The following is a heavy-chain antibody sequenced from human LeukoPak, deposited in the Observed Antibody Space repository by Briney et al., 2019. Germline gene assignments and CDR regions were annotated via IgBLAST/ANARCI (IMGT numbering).Heavy chain of an antibody. CDR3: ARWGPIVGATTVDY. J-gene: IGHJ4*02. D-gene: IGHD1-26*01. CDR1: RFSISTGYY. Sequence: PSETLSLTCAVSRFSISTGYYWGWIRQPPGKGLEWIGIIYHSGTTYYNPSLKSRVTISVNTSKNQFSLNLGSVTAADAAVYYCARWGPIVGATTVDYWGQGTLVTVSS. CDR2: IYHSGTT. V-gene: IGHV4-38-2*01.